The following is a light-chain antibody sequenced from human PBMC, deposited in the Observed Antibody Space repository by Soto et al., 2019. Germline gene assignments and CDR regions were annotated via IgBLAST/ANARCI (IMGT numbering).Light chain of an antibody. CDR3: QQYGSSPFA. CDR2: GAS. J-gene: IGKJ1*01. Sequence: EIVLTQSPGTLSLSPGERATLSCRASQSVSRDYLAWYQQKPGQGPRLLIYGASNKATGIPHRFSGSGSGTDFTLTISRLEPEDFAVYYCQQYGSSPFAFGQGTKVEIK. CDR1: QSVSRDY. V-gene: IGKV3-20*01.